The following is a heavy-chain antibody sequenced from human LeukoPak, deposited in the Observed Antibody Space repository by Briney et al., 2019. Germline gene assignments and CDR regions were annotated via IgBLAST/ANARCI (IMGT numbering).Heavy chain of an antibody. Sequence: PSETLSLTCAVYGETFIHNFWTWIRQPPGKGLEWIGQINHSGSTYYNPSLKSRVTIFVDTSKNQFSLKLTSVPAADTAVYYCARAMPYFYGSIAVPGTIDYWGQGILVTVSS. CDR2: INHSGST. D-gene: IGHD6-19*01. CDR3: ARAMPYFYGSIAVPGTIDY. CDR1: GETFIHNF. V-gene: IGHV4-34*01. J-gene: IGHJ4*02.